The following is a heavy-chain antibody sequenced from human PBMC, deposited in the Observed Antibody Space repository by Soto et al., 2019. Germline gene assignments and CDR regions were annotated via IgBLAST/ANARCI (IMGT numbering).Heavy chain of an antibody. Sequence: ASVKVSCKASGYTFTSYAMHWVRQAPGQRLEWMGWINAGNGNTKYSQKFQGRVTITRDTSASTAYMELSSLRSEDTAVHYCARLFPLYSSSWYLAGWFDPWGQGTLVTVS. CDR3: ARLFPLYSSSWYLAGWFDP. CDR1: GYTFTSYA. V-gene: IGHV1-3*01. D-gene: IGHD6-13*01. CDR2: INAGNGNT. J-gene: IGHJ5*02.